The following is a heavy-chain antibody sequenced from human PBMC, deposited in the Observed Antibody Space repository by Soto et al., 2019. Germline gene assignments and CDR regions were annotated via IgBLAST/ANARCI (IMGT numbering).Heavy chain of an antibody. V-gene: IGHV3-30*03. Sequence: GVTLRLSCTPSGFTFRNYGLHWVRQAPGKGLEWVALISYDGDNKYYTDSVRGRFTVSRDNFKNTLFLQMDSLRPEDTGVYYCVKKIMGYAAHSVAMDVWGQGTTVTVSS. CDR2: ISYDGDNK. D-gene: IGHD5-12*01. CDR3: VKKIMGYAAHSVAMDV. J-gene: IGHJ6*02. CDR1: GFTFRNYG.